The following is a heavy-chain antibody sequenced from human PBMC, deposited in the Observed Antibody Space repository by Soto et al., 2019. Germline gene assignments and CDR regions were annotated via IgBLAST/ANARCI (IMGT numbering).Heavy chain of an antibody. CDR3: AAHLASRYGDSWYKGWHIDY. V-gene: IGHV3-21*01. J-gene: IGHJ4*02. Sequence: EVQLVESGGGLVKPGGSLRLSCAASGITFSSYGMNWVRQAPGKGLEWVSSISYSTSHIYYADSVKGRFTISRDNAKNSLYLQMDSLRAEDTAMYYCAAHLASRYGDSWYKGWHIDYWGQGTLVTVSS. D-gene: IGHD6-13*01. CDR1: GITFSSYG. CDR2: ISYSTSHI.